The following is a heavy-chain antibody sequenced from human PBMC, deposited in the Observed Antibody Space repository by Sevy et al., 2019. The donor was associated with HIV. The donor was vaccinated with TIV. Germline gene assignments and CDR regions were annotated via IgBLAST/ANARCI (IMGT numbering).Heavy chain of an antibody. CDR2: IYYNGHI. Sequence: SETLSLTCTVSGGSITSLYWNWIRQPPGKGLEWIANIYYNGHINYNPSLKSRVTSSLDTSKNQSSLRLSSVTAADTTMYYCSGENAWGRGYAWGQGTLVTVSS. CDR3: SGENAWGRGYA. CDR1: GGSITSLY. V-gene: IGHV4-59*08. J-gene: IGHJ5*02. D-gene: IGHD6-25*01.